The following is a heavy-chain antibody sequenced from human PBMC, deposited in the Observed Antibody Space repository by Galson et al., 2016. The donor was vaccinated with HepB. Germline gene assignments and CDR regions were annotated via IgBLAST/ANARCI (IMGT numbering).Heavy chain of an antibody. Sequence: SETLSLTCTVSGGSISSYFWTWIRQPPGKGLEWIGYIYNSGSTNYNPSLKTPVTISVDTSKHQFSLQLSTVTAADTAVYSCARDIGGRGSNLAFDIWGQWTMVTVSS. J-gene: IGHJ3*02. D-gene: IGHD1-26*01. V-gene: IGHV4-59*01. CDR2: IYNSGST. CDR1: GGSISSYF. CDR3: ARDIGGRGSNLAFDI.